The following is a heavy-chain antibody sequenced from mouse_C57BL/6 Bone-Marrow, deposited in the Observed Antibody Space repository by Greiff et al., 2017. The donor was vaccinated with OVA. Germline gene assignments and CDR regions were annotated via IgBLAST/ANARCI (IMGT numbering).Heavy chain of an antibody. CDR2: ISYDGSN. Sequence: DVKLQESGPGLVKPSQSLSLTCSVTGYSITSGYYWNWIRQFPGNKLEWMGYISYDGSNNYNPSLKNRISITRDTSKNQFFLKLNSVTTEDTATYYCARNYDSNYWGQGTTLTVSS. J-gene: IGHJ2*01. D-gene: IGHD2-4*01. CDR3: ARNYDSNY. V-gene: IGHV3-6*01. CDR1: GYSITSGYY.